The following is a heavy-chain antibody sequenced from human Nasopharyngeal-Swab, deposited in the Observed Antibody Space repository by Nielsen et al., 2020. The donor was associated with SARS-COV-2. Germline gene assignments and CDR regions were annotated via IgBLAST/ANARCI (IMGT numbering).Heavy chain of an antibody. V-gene: IGHV6-1*01. D-gene: IGHD1-1*01. J-gene: IGHJ3*02. CDR2: TYYRSKWYN. CDR3: ARVPLWTHDAFDI. Sequence: SETLSLTCAISGDSVSSNSAAWNWILQSPSRGLEWLGRTYYRSKWYNDYAVSVKSRITINPDTSKNQFSLQLNSVTPEDTAVYYCARVPLWTHDAFDIWGQGTMVTVSS. CDR1: GDSVSSNSAA.